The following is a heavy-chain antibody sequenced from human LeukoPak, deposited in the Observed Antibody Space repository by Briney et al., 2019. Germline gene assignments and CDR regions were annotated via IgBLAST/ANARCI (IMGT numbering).Heavy chain of an antibody. V-gene: IGHV4-39*01. Sequence: SEPLSLTCTVSGGSISSSSYYWGWIRQPPGKGLEWIGSIYYSGSTYYNPSLKSRVTISVDTSKNQFSLKLSSVTAADTAVYYCARRVYDFWSGYSYYFDYWGQGTLVTVSS. CDR3: ARRVYDFWSGYSYYFDY. D-gene: IGHD3-3*01. CDR2: IYYSGST. J-gene: IGHJ4*02. CDR1: GGSISSSSYY.